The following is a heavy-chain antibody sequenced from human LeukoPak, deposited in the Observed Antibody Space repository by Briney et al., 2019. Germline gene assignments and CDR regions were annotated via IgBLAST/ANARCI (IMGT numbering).Heavy chain of an antibody. J-gene: IGHJ4*02. Sequence: GGSLRLSCGVSGFTFSDHYMSWIRQAPGKGLEWLSCISPSGHTIYYADSVKGRFSISRDNADNALYLQMNSLRADDTADYYCARSSSSWYDYYFDYLGQGTLVTVSS. CDR3: ARSSSSWYDYYFDY. D-gene: IGHD6-13*01. CDR1: GFTFSDHY. CDR2: ISPSGHTI. V-gene: IGHV3-11*04.